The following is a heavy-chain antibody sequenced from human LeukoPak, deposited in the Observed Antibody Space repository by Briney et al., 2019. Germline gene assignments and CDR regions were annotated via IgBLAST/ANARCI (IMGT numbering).Heavy chain of an antibody. Sequence: GGSLRPSCAASGFTFSTYGMHWVREAPGKGLEWLGVMSYDGSYEYFADSVKGRFTISRDNSKNTLYLQINSLRPEDTAVYYCAKDSQWGYQGYYGLDVWGQGTTVTVSS. J-gene: IGHJ6*02. CDR1: GFTFSTYG. CDR3: AKDSQWGYQGYYGLDV. CDR2: MSYDGSYE. D-gene: IGHD2-2*01. V-gene: IGHV3-30*18.